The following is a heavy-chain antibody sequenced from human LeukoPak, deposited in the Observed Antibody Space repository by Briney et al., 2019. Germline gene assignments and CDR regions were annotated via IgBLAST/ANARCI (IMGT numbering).Heavy chain of an antibody. CDR1: GGSISSYY. V-gene: IGHV4-59*01. CDR2: IYYSGST. CDR3: ARYGGYCSSTSCYPFDY. J-gene: IGHJ4*02. D-gene: IGHD2-2*01. Sequence: SETLSLTCTVSGGSISSYYWSWIRQPPGKGLEWIGYIYYSGSTNYNPSLKSRVTISVDTSKNQFSLKLSSVTAADTAVCYCARYGGYCSSTSCYPFDYWGQGTLVTVSS.